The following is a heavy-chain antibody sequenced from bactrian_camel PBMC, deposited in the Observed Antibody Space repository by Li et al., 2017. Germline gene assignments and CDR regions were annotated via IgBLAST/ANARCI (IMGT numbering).Heavy chain of an antibody. CDR3: AADGPRTVAAVTSLNAQVYNY. CDR1: GLTFATYA. J-gene: IGHJ4*01. Sequence: VQLVESGGGSVQAGGSLRLSCTASGLTFATYAGAWFRQVPGKDREGVATIDLEGNTKYADFVKGRFFISRDYTKTNLFLQMNSLKSEDSAMYYCAADGPRTVAAVTSLNAQVYNYWGQGTQVTVS. CDR2: IDLEGNT. D-gene: IGHD6*01. V-gene: IGHV3S55*01.